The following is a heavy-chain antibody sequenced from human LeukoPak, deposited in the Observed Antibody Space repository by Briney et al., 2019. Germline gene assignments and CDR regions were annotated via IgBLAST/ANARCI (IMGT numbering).Heavy chain of an antibody. V-gene: IGHV3-43*02. CDR1: GFTFDDYA. CDR3: TKVMLGSGWYEAAYYFDY. Sequence: GGSLRLSCAASGFTFDDYAMHWVRHAPGKGLEWVSLISGDGGSTYYADSVKGRFTISRDNSKNSLYLQMNSLRTEDTALYYCTKVMLGSGWYEAAYYFDYWGQGTLVTVSS. D-gene: IGHD6-19*01. CDR2: ISGDGGST. J-gene: IGHJ4*02.